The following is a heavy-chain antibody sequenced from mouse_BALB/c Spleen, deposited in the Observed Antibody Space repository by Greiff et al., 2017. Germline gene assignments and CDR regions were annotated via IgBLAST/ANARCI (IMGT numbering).Heavy chain of an antibody. CDR3: APYYYGSSYEGNFDY. Sequence: VQLKESGAELVKPGASVKLSCTASGFNIKDTYMHWVKQRPEQGLEWIGRIDPANGNTKYDPKFQGKATITADTSSNTAYLQLSSLTSEDTAVYYCAPYYYGSSYEGNFDYWGQGTTLTVSS. CDR1: GFNIKDTY. V-gene: IGHV14-3*02. D-gene: IGHD1-1*01. CDR2: IDPANGNT. J-gene: IGHJ2*01.